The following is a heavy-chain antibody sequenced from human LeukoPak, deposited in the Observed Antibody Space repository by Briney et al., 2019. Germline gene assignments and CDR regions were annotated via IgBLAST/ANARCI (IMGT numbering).Heavy chain of an antibody. CDR1: GYTFTRYD. CDR3: ARGRHRGGDHDAFDI. V-gene: IGHV1-8*03. J-gene: IGHJ3*02. D-gene: IGHD2-21*01. Sequence: ASVKVSCTASGYTFTRYDINWVRQATGQGLEWMGWINLNSGNTGYAQKFQGRVTITRDTSIRTTYMEVSSLKSEDTAVYYCARGRHRGGDHDAFDIWGQGTMVTVSS. CDR2: INLNSGNT.